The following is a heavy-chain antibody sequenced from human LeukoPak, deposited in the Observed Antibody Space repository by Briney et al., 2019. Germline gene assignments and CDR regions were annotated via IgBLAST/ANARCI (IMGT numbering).Heavy chain of an antibody. CDR2: IYTSGST. Sequence: SETLCLTCTFSGGSISSCYWSWIRQPAGKGLEWIGRIYTSGSTNYNPSLKSRVTISVDTSKNQFSLKLSSVTAADTAVYYCARGYYYDSSGNREYWFDYWGQGTLVTVSS. D-gene: IGHD3-22*01. V-gene: IGHV4-4*07. CDR1: GGSISSCY. CDR3: ARGYYYDSSGNREYWFDY. J-gene: IGHJ4*02.